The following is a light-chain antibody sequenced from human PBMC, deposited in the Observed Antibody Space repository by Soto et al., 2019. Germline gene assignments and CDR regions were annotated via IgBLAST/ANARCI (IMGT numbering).Light chain of an antibody. V-gene: IGLV2-23*01. CDR2: EGS. CDR1: SSDIGSYNL. Sequence: QSALTQPASVSGSPGQSITISCTGSSSDIGSYNLVSWYQQHPCKAPKLMIYEGSKRPSGVSNRFSGSKSGNTASLTIFGLQAEDEADYYCCSYAGSSTYVFGSGTKLTVL. J-gene: IGLJ1*01. CDR3: CSYAGSSTYV.